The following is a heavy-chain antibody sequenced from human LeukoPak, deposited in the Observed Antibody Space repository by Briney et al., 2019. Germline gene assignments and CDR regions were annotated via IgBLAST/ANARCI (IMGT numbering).Heavy chain of an antibody. CDR3: ARDFSATAGLDV. J-gene: IGHJ6*02. V-gene: IGHV3-7*03. Sequence: PGGSLRLSCAASGFTFSSYWMSWVRQAPGKGLEWLANIKQDGSDTYYVDSVKGRFTISRDNAKNSLYLQMNSLRADDTAVYYCARDFSATAGLDVWGQGTTVIVSS. CDR1: GFTFSSYW. CDR2: IKQDGSDT. D-gene: IGHD1-26*01.